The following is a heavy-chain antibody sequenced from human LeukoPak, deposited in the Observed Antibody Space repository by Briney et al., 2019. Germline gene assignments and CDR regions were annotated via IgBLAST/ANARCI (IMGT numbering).Heavy chain of an antibody. V-gene: IGHV4-34*01. Sequence: SETLSLTRAVYGGSFSVYYWSWIRQPPRKWLEWIGEINLSGSTNYNPSLKGRFTISVDTSKNQFSLKLSSVTAADTAVYYCARGAWFDPWGQGTLVTVSS. CDR2: INLSGST. CDR1: GGSFSVYY. J-gene: IGHJ5*02. CDR3: ARGAWFDP.